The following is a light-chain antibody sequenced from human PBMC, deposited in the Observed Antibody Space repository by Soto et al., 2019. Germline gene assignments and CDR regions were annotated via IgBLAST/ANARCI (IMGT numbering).Light chain of an antibody. V-gene: IGKV1-5*01. Sequence: DIQMTQSPSTLSASVGDRVTITCRASQSISSWLVWYQQKPGKAPKLLIYDASSLESGVPSRFSGSGSGTEFTLTISSLQPDDFATYYCQQYSSYSRTFGQGTKVEIK. CDR2: DAS. CDR3: QQYSSYSRT. J-gene: IGKJ1*01. CDR1: QSISSW.